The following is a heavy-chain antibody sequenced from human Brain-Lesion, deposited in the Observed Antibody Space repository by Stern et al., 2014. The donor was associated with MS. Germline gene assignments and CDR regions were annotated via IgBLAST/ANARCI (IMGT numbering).Heavy chain of an antibody. V-gene: IGHV4-31*03. CDR3: ARDWSGTSIHLAPAYGGHIRFDP. D-gene: IGHD5-18*01. Sequence: QVQLVQSGPGLVKPSQTLSLTCTVSGDSITSGGYYWSWIRPHPGRGLVGIGYLYYSGATSYNPSLKSRVTISLDTSQNQFSLRLSSVTAADTAIYYCARDWSGTSIHLAPAYGGHIRFDPWGQGILVTVSS. CDR2: LYYSGAT. CDR1: GDSITSGGYY. J-gene: IGHJ5*02.